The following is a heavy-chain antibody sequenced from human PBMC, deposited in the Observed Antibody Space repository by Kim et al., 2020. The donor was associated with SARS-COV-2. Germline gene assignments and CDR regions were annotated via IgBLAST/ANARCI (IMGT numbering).Heavy chain of an antibody. J-gene: IGHJ4*02. CDR1: GGSTRTSSYY. CDR2: IYYSGST. Sequence: SETLSLTCTVSGGSTRTSSYYWAWIRQPPGKGLEWIGSIYYSGSTYYSPSLESRVTISVDTSKNQFSLKLNSVTAADTAVYFCARHRSDDYLWGDYLPNPFDYWGQGVLVTVSS. V-gene: IGHV4-39*01. D-gene: IGHD3-16*02. CDR3: ARHRSDDYLWGDYLPNPFDY.